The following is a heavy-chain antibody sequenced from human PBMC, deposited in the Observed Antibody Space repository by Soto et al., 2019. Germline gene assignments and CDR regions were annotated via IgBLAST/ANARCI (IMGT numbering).Heavy chain of an antibody. D-gene: IGHD6-19*01. V-gene: IGHV3-30*18. CDR3: AKGAFSSGWPNVGAY. CDR2: ISYDGSNK. Sequence: ESGGGVVQPGRSLRLSCSASGFTFSSYGMHWVRQAPGKGLEWVAVISYDGSNKYYADSVKVRFTISRDNSKNTLYLQMNSLRAEDTAVYYCAKGAFSSGWPNVGAYWGPGTLVTVSS. J-gene: IGHJ4*02. CDR1: GFTFSSYG.